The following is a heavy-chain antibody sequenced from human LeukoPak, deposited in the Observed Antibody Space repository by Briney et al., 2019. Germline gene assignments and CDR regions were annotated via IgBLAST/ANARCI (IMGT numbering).Heavy chain of an antibody. CDR3: ARDYKYAFDN. CDR1: GFTFSTHG. CDR2: IWHDGGRK. Sequence: GGSLRLSCVVSGFTFSTHGFHWVRQAPGKGLEWVSVIWHDGGRKEYADSVRGRFTISRDNSNLYLQMNSLRAEDTAIYYCARDYKYAFDNWGQGTLVTVSS. J-gene: IGHJ4*02. D-gene: IGHD5-24*01. V-gene: IGHV3-33*01.